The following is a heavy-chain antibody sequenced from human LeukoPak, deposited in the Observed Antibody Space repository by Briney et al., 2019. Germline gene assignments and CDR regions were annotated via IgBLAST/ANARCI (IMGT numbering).Heavy chain of an antibody. CDR3: ARDRGYFYDQLDY. Sequence: GGPLRLSCVASGYPFSSYSMNWIRQAPGKGLEWVSYISVSGGVRSYADSVKGRFTISRDDARNSLYLQMNSLKDEDTAVYYCARDRGYFYDQLDYWGQGTLVTVSS. CDR2: ISVSGGVR. J-gene: IGHJ4*02. V-gene: IGHV3-48*02. D-gene: IGHD2/OR15-2a*01. CDR1: GYPFSSYS.